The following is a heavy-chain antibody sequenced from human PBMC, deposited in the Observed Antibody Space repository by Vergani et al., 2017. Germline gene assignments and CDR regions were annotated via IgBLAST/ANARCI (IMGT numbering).Heavy chain of an antibody. D-gene: IGHD3-3*01. Sequence: EVQLVESGGGVVRPGGSLRLSCAASGFTFDDYGMSWVRQAPGKGLEWVSGINWNGGSTGYADSVKGRFTISRDNAKNSLYLQMNSLRAEDTAVYYYAATLLEGWDFSEYYMDVWGKGTTVTVSS. CDR2: INWNGGST. J-gene: IGHJ6*03. CDR1: GFTFDDYG. CDR3: AATLLEGWDFSEYYMDV. V-gene: IGHV3-20*04.